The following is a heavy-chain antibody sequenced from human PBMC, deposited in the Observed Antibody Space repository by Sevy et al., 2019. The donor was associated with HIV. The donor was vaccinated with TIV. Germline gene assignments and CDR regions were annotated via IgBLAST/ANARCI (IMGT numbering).Heavy chain of an antibody. D-gene: IGHD3-9*01. V-gene: IGHV3-73*01. J-gene: IGHJ4*02. CDR2: IRSKTNTYAT. Sequence: GGSLRLACAASGFTFSVSAMHWVRQASGKGLEWVGRIRSKTNTYATEYAASMKGRFTISRDDSNSTAYLQMNSLKTEDTAVYYCTTAYSDWSLYDHWVQGTLVTVSS. CDR3: TTAYSDWSLYDH. CDR1: GFTFSVSA.